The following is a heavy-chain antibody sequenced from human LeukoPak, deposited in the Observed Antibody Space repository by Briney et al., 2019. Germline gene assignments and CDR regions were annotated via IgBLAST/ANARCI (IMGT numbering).Heavy chain of an antibody. Sequence: PSETLSLTCAVYGGSFSGYYWSWLRQPPGKGLEWIGEINHSGSTNYNPSLKSRVTISVDTSKNQFSLKLSSVTAADTAVYYCARVYYDFWSGYYTHYYYGMDVWGQGTTVTVSS. CDR2: INHSGST. CDR1: GGSFSGYY. J-gene: IGHJ6*02. V-gene: IGHV4-34*01. CDR3: ARVYYDFWSGYYTHYYYGMDV. D-gene: IGHD3-3*01.